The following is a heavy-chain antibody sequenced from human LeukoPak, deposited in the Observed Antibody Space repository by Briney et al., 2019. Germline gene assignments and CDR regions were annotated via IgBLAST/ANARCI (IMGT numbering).Heavy chain of an antibody. Sequence: ASVKVSCKASGYTFTGYYMHWVRQAPGQGLEWMGRINPNSGGTNYAQKFQGRVTMTRDTSISTAYMELSRLRSDDTAMYYCATQTARQDAFDIWGQGTMVTVSS. CDR1: GYTFTGYY. V-gene: IGHV1-2*06. CDR3: ATQTARQDAFDI. D-gene: IGHD5-18*01. CDR2: INPNSGGT. J-gene: IGHJ3*02.